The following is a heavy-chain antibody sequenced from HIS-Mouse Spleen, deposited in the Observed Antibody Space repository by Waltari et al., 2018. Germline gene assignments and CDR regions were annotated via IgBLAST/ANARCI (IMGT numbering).Heavy chain of an antibody. CDR3: ARTLDFWSKGAFDI. CDR2: IYYRGST. CDR1: GCSISSSSYY. V-gene: IGHV4-39*07. D-gene: IGHD3-3*01. J-gene: IGHJ3*02. Sequence: QLQLQESGPGLVKPSETLSLTCTVSGCSISSSSYYLGCTRKPPGKGLEWIGSIYYRGSTYYNPSLKSRVTISVDTSKNQFSLKLSSVTAADTAVYYCARTLDFWSKGAFDIWGQGTMVTVSS.